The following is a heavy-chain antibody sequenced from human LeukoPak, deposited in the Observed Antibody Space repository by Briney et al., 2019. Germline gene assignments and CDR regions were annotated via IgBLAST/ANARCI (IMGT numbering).Heavy chain of an antibody. D-gene: IGHD6-19*01. CDR2: IRYDGSHK. CDR3: AKALGLLVQWHLDY. V-gene: IGHV3-30*02. Sequence: PGGSLRLSCAASGFTFSSHGMHWVRQAPGKGLEWVAFIRYDGSHKYYGDSVKGRFTISRDNSKNTLYLQMNSLRAEDTAAYYCAKALGLLVQWHLDYWGQGTLVTVSS. CDR1: GFTFSSHG. J-gene: IGHJ4*02.